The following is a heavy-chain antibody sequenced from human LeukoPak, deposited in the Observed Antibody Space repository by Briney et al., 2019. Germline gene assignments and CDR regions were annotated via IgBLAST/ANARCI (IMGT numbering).Heavy chain of an antibody. CDR3: ARHGQYMLVYLDY. V-gene: IGHV4-31*03. CDR1: GGSISSGGYY. D-gene: IGHD2-2*02. CDR2: IYYSGNT. J-gene: IGHJ4*02. Sequence: SETPSLTCTVSGGSISSGGYYWSWIRQHPGKGLEWIGYIYYSGNTNYNPSLKSRVSISLDTPKNQFSLNLSSVTAADTAVYYCARHGQYMLVYLDYWGQGARVTVSS.